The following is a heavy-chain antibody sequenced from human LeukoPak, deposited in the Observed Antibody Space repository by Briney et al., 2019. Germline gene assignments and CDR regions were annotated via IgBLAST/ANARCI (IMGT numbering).Heavy chain of an antibody. Sequence: SETLSLTCTVSGGSISTYYWSWIRQPAGKGLEWIGRIYTSGSTNYNPSLKSRVTMSVDTSKNQFSLKLSSVTAADAAIYFCARDRNYDHAFDIWGQGTMVAVSS. V-gene: IGHV4-4*07. CDR1: GGSISTYY. CDR2: IYTSGST. CDR3: ARDRNYDHAFDI. J-gene: IGHJ3*02. D-gene: IGHD3-22*01.